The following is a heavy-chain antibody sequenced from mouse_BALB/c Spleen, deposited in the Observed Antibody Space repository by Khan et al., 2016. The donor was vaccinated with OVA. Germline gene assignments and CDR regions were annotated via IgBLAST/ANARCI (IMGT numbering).Heavy chain of an antibody. Sequence: QVQLQQSGPELVKPGASVKISCKASGYIFTDYYINWVKQKPGQGLEWIGWIYPGSGNTKYNENFKDKATLTVDTSSSTAYMQLSSLTSEDTAVYVCARGNYDGSTSWFGYWGQGTLGTVST. CDR3: ARGNYDGSTSWFGY. J-gene: IGHJ3*01. CDR2: IYPGSGNT. V-gene: IGHV1-84*02. D-gene: IGHD1-1*01. CDR1: GYIFTDYY.